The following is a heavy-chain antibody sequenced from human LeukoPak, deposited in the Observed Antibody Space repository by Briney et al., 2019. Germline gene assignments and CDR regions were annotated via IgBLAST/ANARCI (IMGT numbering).Heavy chain of an antibody. J-gene: IGHJ4*02. Sequence: SETLSLTCTVSGGSISSSSYYWGWIRQPPGKGLEWIGSIYYSVSTYYSPSLKSRVTISVDTSKNQFSLKLSSVTAADTAVYYCARLGLSYYYDSSGYYSTHFDYWGQGTLVTVSS. CDR3: ARLGLSYYYDSSGYYSTHFDY. CDR1: GGSISSSSYY. D-gene: IGHD3-22*01. V-gene: IGHV4-39*01. CDR2: IYYSVST.